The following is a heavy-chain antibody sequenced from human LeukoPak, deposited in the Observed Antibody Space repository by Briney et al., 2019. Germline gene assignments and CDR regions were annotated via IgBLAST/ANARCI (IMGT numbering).Heavy chain of an antibody. D-gene: IGHD5-24*01. CDR1: GYTFTSYY. V-gene: IGHV1-46*01. CDR3: ARELRGDGYKNLGYYYYGMDV. Sequence: ASVKVSCKASGYTFTSYYMHWVRQAPGQGLEGMGIINPSGGSTSYAQKFQGRVTMTRDTSTSTVYMELSSLRSEDTAVYYCARELRGDGYKNLGYYYYGMDVWGQGTTVTVSS. CDR2: INPSGGST. J-gene: IGHJ6*02.